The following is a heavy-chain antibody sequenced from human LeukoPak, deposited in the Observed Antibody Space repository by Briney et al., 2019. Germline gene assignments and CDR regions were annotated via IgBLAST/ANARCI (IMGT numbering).Heavy chain of an antibody. CDR1: GFTFSSYA. CDR3: ARSAVRYYFDY. D-gene: IGHD3-10*01. V-gene: IGHV3-53*01. CDR2: IYTGGGT. Sequence: GGSLRLSCAASGFTFSSYAMSWVRQAPGKGLEWVSVIYTGGGTYYADSVKGRFTISRDNSKNTLYLQMNSLRADDTAVYYCARSAVRYYFDYWGQGTLVTVSS. J-gene: IGHJ4*02.